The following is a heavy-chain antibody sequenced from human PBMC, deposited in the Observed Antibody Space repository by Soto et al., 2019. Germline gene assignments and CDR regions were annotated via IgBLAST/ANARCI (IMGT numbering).Heavy chain of an antibody. CDR2: ISAYNGNT. Sequence: ASVKVSCKASGYTFTSYGISWVRQAPGQGLEWMGWISAYNGNTNYAQKLQGRVTMTTDTSTSTAYMELRSLRSDDTAVYYCARVNVDTAMAPERYWFDPWGQGTLVTVSS. CDR1: GYTFTSYG. CDR3: ARVNVDTAMAPERYWFDP. V-gene: IGHV1-18*01. D-gene: IGHD5-18*01. J-gene: IGHJ5*02.